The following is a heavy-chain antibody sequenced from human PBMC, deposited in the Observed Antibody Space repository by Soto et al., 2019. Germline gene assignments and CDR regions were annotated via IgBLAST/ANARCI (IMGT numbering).Heavy chain of an antibody. CDR2: VYTSGSP. CDR3: ARGYCSVTSCYTYPFEY. V-gene: IGHV4-4*07. CDR1: GGSLSTSY. Sequence: SETLSLTCTVSGGSLSTSYWSWIRQPAGKGLEWIGRVYTSGSPNYDPSLNSRVTMSLDTSKSQFSLSLSSVTAADTAVYYCARGYCSVTSCYTYPFEYWGQGPPVT. J-gene: IGHJ4*02. D-gene: IGHD2-2*02.